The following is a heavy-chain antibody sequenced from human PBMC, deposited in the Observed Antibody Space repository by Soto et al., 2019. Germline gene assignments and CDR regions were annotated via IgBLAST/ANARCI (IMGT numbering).Heavy chain of an antibody. CDR1: GFTFSSYS. CDR2: ISSSSSTI. Sequence: EVQLVESGGGLVQPGGSLRLSCAASGFTFSSYSMNWVRQAPGKGLEWVSYISSSSSTIYYADSVKGRFTISRDNAKNSLYLQMHSLRAEDTAVYYCAREALLNWFDPWGQGTLVTVSS. V-gene: IGHV3-48*01. J-gene: IGHJ5*02. CDR3: AREALLNWFDP. D-gene: IGHD2-15*01.